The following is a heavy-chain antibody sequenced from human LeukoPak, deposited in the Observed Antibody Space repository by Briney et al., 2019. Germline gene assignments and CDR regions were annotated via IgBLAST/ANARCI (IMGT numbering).Heavy chain of an antibody. Sequence: KPSETLSLTCTVSGGSISSYYWSWIRQLPGKGLEWVGYIYYSGSTSYNPSLKSRVTISVDTSKNQFSLKLSSVTAADTAVYYCARRGYSYGTGRYNWFDPWGQGILVTVSS. V-gene: IGHV4-59*08. CDR3: ARRGYSYGTGRYNWFDP. D-gene: IGHD5-18*01. CDR2: IYYSGST. J-gene: IGHJ5*02. CDR1: GGSISSYY.